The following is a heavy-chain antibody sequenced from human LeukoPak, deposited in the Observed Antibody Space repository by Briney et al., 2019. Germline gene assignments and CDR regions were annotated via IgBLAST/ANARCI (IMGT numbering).Heavy chain of an antibody. CDR1: GGSFSGYY. J-gene: IGHJ5*02. CDR3: ARGGYSYGYWSWFDP. CDR2: INHSGST. D-gene: IGHD5-18*01. V-gene: IGHV4-34*01. Sequence: SETLSLTCAVYGGSFSGYYWSRIRQPPGKGLEWIGEINHSGSTNYNPSLKSRVTISVDTSKNQFSLKLSSVTAADTAVYYCARGGYSYGYWSWFDPWGQGTLVTVSS.